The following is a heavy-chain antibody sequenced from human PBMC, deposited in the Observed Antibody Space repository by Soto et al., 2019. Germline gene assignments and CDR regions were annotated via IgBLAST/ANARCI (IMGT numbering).Heavy chain of an antibody. CDR1: GASITGSSY. CDR2: FSLSGTT. V-gene: IGHV4-4*07. Sequence: SETLSLTCTVSGASITGSSYWSWIRQPAGKGLEWIGRFSLSGTTNYNPSLRSRVTMSADVSKNQFSLRLTSVTAADTALYYCARGMTPPGAPAWYYFDFWGQGTLVTVSS. CDR3: ARGMTPPGAPAWYYFDF. J-gene: IGHJ4*02. D-gene: IGHD2-8*02.